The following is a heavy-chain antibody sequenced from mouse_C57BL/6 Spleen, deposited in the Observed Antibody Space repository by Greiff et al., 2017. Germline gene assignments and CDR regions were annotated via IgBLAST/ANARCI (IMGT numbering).Heavy chain of an antibody. V-gene: IGHV3-6*01. CDR1: GYSITSGYY. Sequence: SGPGLVKPSPSLSLPCSVTGYSITSGYYWNWIRQFPGNKLEWRGYISYDGSNNYKAALKNRISITRDTSMNQFFLKLNSVTTEDTATYYCAGSYWDYEVGWFAYWGEVTLVTVSA. CDR3: AGSYWDYEVGWFAY. CDR2: ISYDGSN. J-gene: IGHJ3*01. D-gene: IGHD2-4*01.